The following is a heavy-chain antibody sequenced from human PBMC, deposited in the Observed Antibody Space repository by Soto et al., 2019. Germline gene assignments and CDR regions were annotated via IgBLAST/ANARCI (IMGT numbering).Heavy chain of an antibody. CDR2: INPSGGST. CDR3: AREEVHGPPFDY. Sequence: ASVKVSCKASGYTFTSYYMHWVRQATGQGLEWMGIINPSGGSTSYAQKFQGRVTMTRDTSTSTVYMELSSLRSEDTAVYYCAREEVHGPPFDYWGQGTLVTVSS. CDR1: GYTFTSYY. J-gene: IGHJ4*02. V-gene: IGHV1-46*01.